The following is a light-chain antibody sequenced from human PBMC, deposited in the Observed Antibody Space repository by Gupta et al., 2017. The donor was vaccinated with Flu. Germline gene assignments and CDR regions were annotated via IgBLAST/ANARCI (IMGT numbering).Light chain of an antibody. V-gene: IGKV1-12*01. CDR2: VAS. Sequence: PSSVSASVGDRVTITCRASQGISSSLAWYQQKPGKAPKLLIYVASTLQSGVPSRFSVSGSGTDFTLTITSLQPEDFATYYCLQANSFPLTFGHGTKVDIK. J-gene: IGKJ3*01. CDR1: QGISSS. CDR3: LQANSFPLT.